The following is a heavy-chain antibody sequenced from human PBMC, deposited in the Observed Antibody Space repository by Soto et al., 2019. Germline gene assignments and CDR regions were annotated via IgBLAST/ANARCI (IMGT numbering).Heavy chain of an antibody. Sequence: SGPTLVNPTQTLTLTCTFSGFSLSTSGVGVGWIRQPPRKALEWLALIYWHDDKRYSPSLKNRLTITKDTSKNRVVLTMTNLDPVDTATYYCIQSRCGGDCLQSYASYYYYGMDVWGQGTTVTVSS. CDR3: IQSRCGGDCLQSYASYYYYGMDV. D-gene: IGHD2-21*02. CDR1: GFSLSTSGVG. CDR2: IYWHDDK. J-gene: IGHJ6*02. V-gene: IGHV2-5*01.